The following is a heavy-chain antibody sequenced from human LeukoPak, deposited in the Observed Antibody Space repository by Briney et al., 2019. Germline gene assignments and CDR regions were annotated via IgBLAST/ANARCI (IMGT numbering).Heavy chain of an antibody. CDR3: AKNDQRKSGSYTGPDY. CDR2: IRYDGSNK. CDR1: GFTFSSYG. D-gene: IGHD1-26*01. Sequence: PGGSLRLSCAASGFTFSSYGMHWVRQAPGKGLEWVAFIRYDGSNKYYADSVKGRFTISRDNSKNTLYLQMNSLRAEDTAVYYCAKNDQRKSGSYTGPDYWGQGTPVTVSS. J-gene: IGHJ4*02. V-gene: IGHV3-30*02.